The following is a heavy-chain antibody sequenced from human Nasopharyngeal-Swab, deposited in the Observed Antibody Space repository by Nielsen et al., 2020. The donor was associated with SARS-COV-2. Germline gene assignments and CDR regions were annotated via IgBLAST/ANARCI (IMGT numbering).Heavy chain of an antibody. CDR1: GITISSIY. J-gene: IGHJ3*01. V-gene: IGHV3-66*01. CDR2: IYSGGDT. D-gene: IGHD3-3*01. Sequence: GESLKISCAASGITISSIYMSWVRQPPGKRLEWVSVIYSGGDTYYADYVKGRFTISRDISKNTLYLQMNSLRAEDTALYYCSMNDFWSGYQDSFDVWGQGTMVTVSS. CDR3: SMNDFWSGYQDSFDV.